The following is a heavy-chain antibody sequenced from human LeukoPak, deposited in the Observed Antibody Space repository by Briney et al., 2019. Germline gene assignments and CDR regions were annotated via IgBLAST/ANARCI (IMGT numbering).Heavy chain of an antibody. CDR1: GYTFISYD. CDR3: ARDGGIQLWFYDFDY. D-gene: IGHD5-18*01. J-gene: IGHJ4*02. Sequence: ASVKVSCKASGYTFISYDINWGGQAGGQGGEGVGWMNANSGNTGSALKVQGRVYITMKNSIRTNCLELSRQRSEETAGYYFARDGGIQLWFYDFDYWGQGTLVTVSS. CDR2: MNANSGNT. V-gene: IGHV1-8*01.